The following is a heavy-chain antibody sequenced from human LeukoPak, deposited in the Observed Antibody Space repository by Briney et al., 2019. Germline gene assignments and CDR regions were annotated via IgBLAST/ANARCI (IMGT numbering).Heavy chain of an antibody. CDR2: INHSGST. J-gene: IGHJ4*02. CDR1: GGSFSGYY. D-gene: IGHD5-18*01. CDR3: ARGWTDTAMVTGFDY. V-gene: IGHV4-34*01. Sequence: KPSETLSLTCAVYGGSFSGYYWSWIRQPPGKGLEWIGEINHSGSTNYNLSLKSRVTISVDTSKNQFSLKLSSVTAADTAVYYCARGWTDTAMVTGFDYWGQGTLVTVSS.